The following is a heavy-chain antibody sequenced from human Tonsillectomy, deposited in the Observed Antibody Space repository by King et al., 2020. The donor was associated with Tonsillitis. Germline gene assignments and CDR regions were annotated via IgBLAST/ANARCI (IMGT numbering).Heavy chain of an antibody. D-gene: IGHD3-10*01. Sequence: VQLQESGPGLVKPSETLSLTCTVSGGSISSYYWSWIRQPPGQGLEWIGYISYTGSTNYNPSLKSRVTISLDTSKNQFSLKLSSVTAADTAVYYYARGMTFFDYWGQETLVTVSS. CDR3: ARGMTFFDY. CDR1: GGSISSYY. J-gene: IGHJ4*02. V-gene: IGHV4-59*01. CDR2: ISYTGST.